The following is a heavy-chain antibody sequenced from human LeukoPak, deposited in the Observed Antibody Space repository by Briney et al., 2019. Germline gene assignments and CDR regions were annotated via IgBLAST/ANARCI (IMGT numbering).Heavy chain of an antibody. V-gene: IGHV4-34*01. CDR3: VRTNGDPRPIDY. Sequence: PSETLSLTCAVYGGSFSGYYWSWIRQPPGKGLEWIGEINHSGSTNYNPSLKSRVTISVDTSKNQFSLKLSSVTAADTAVYYCVRTNGDPRPIDYWGQGTLVTVSS. CDR2: INHSGST. D-gene: IGHD4-17*01. CDR1: GGSFSGYY. J-gene: IGHJ4*02.